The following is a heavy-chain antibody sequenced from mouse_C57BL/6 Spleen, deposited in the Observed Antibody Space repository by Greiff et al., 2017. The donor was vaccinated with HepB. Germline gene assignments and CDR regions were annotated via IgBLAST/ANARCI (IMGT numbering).Heavy chain of an antibody. CDR3: ARVGGYYGSSYDAMDY. D-gene: IGHD1-1*01. J-gene: IGHJ4*01. CDR2: INPGSGGT. CDR1: GYAFTNYL. V-gene: IGHV1-54*01. Sequence: QVQLQQSGAELVRPGTSVKVSCKASGYAFTNYLIEWVKQRPGQGLEWIGVINPGSGGTNYNEKFKGKATLTADKSSSTAYMQLSSLTSEDSAVYFCARVGGYYGSSYDAMDYWGQGTSVTVSS.